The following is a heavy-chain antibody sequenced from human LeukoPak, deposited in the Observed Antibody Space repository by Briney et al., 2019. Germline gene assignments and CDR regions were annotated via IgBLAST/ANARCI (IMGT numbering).Heavy chain of an antibody. CDR3: ARDDWWAGYNYSAIDY. V-gene: IGHV1-2*02. CDR1: GYTFTSYY. CDR2: INPNSGGT. D-gene: IGHD5-24*01. J-gene: IGHJ4*02. Sequence: SVKVSCKASGYTFTSYYMHLLRLAPGQGIEWMGWINPNSGGTNYAQKFHARVTITSDTSISTAYMELSSLRSDDTAVYYCARDDWWAGYNYSAIDYWGQGTLVTVSS.